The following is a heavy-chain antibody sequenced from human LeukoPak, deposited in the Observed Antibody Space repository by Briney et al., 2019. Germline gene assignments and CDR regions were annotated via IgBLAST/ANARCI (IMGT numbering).Heavy chain of an antibody. CDR3: AVAHYYDSSGYPYRY. Sequence: ASVKVSCKASGYTFTGYYMHWVRQAPGQGLEWMGWINPNSGGTNYAQKFQGRVTMTRDTSISTAYMELRSLRSDDTAVYYCAVAHYYDSSGYPYRYWGQGTLVTVSS. CDR1: GYTFTGYY. D-gene: IGHD3-22*01. V-gene: IGHV1-2*02. J-gene: IGHJ4*02. CDR2: INPNSGGT.